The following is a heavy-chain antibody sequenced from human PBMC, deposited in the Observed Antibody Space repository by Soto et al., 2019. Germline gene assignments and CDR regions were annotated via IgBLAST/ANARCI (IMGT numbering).Heavy chain of an antibody. V-gene: IGHV3-23*01. J-gene: IGHJ6*02. CDR2: ISGSGGST. CDR3: AKNGRGYSGLYYGMDV. D-gene: IGHD5-12*01. CDR1: GFTFSSYA. Sequence: PGGSLRLSCAASGFTFSSYAMSWVRQAPGKGLEWVSAISGSGGSTYYADSVKGRFTISRDNSKNTLYLQMNSLRAEDTAVYYCAKNGRGYSGLYYGMDVWGQGTTVTVSS.